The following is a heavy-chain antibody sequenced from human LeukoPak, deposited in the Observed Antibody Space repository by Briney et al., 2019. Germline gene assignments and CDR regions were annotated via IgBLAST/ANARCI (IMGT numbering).Heavy chain of an antibody. CDR3: AKVAGTTRGSYFDY. Sequence: GGSLRLSCAASGFTFNTYAMNWVRQAPGNGLGWVSTITGNAGSTYDADSVKGRFTISSDNSKNTLYLQMNSLRAEDAALYYCAKVAGTTRGSYFDYWGHGALVSVSS. J-gene: IGHJ4*01. CDR1: GFTFNTYA. D-gene: IGHD1-7*01. CDR2: ITGNAGST. V-gene: IGHV3-23*01.